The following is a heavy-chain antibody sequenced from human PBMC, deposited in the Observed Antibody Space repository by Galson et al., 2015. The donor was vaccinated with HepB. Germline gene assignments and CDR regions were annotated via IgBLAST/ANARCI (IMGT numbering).Heavy chain of an antibody. CDR3: ARDLLAYYGSGSYPDY. Sequence: SLRLSCAASGFTSSSYAMHWVRQAPGKGLEWVAVISYDGSNKYYADSVKGRFTISRDNSKNTLYLQMNSLRAEDTAVYYCARDLLAYYGSGSYPDYWGQGTLVTVSS. CDR2: ISYDGSNK. J-gene: IGHJ4*02. V-gene: IGHV3-30-3*01. D-gene: IGHD3-10*01. CDR1: GFTSSSYA.